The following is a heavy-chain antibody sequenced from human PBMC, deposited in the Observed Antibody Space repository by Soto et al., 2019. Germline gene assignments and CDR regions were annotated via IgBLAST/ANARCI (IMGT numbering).Heavy chain of an antibody. CDR3: AKDRGYDSSGYWGSRWFDP. V-gene: IGHV3-23*01. CDR2: ISGSGGST. Sequence: GGSLRLSCAASGFTFSIYAMSWVRHAPGKGLEWVSAISGSGGSTYYADSVKGRFTISRDNSKNTLYLQMNSLRAEDTAVYYCAKDRGYDSSGYWGSRWFDPWGQGTLVTVSS. J-gene: IGHJ5*02. CDR1: GFTFSIYA. D-gene: IGHD3-22*01.